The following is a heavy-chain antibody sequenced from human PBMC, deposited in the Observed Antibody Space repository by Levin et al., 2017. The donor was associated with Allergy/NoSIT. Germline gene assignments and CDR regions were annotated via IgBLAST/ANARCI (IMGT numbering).Heavy chain of an antibody. CDR2: IKEDGREV. CDR3: ARGLYRSAWHKRHDAFDI. D-gene: IGHD6-19*01. V-gene: IGHV3-7*04. Sequence: GGSLRLSCAASGFTFSSSWMTWVRQAPGKGLEWVANIKEDGREVYYVDSLKGRFTISRDNAKNSLYLQINSLMAEDTAVYYCARGLYRSAWHKRHDAFDIWGQGTMVTVSS. CDR1: GFTFSSSW. J-gene: IGHJ3*02.